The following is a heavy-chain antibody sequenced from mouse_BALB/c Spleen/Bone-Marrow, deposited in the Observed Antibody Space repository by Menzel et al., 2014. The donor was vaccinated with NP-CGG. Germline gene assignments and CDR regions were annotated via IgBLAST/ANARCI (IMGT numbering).Heavy chain of an antibody. V-gene: IGHV1-4*01. CDR2: INPSSGYT. D-gene: IGHD2-1*01. CDR1: GYTFTTYT. Sequence: VKLMESGAELARPGASVKMSCRASGYTFTTYTMHWVKQRPGQGLEWIGYINPSSGYTYYNQKFKDKATLTADKSSSAAYLQLSSLTSEDSAVYYCARGYGNYDAMDYWGQGTSATVSS. J-gene: IGHJ4*01. CDR3: ARGYGNYDAMDY.